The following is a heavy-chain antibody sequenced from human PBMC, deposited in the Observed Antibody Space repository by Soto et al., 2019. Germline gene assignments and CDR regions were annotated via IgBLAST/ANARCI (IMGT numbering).Heavy chain of an antibody. J-gene: IGHJ4*02. CDR1: GYMFPIYH. Sequence: PGESLKISCEASGYMFPIYHISWVRQMPGKGLEWVGKIDPSDARTMYRPSSRARITISVDKSINTSYLEWGRLKASDTAMYYGARHDSNSDFGFWCQGTQVTVSS. D-gene: IGHD2-21*02. CDR3: ARHDSNSDFGF. CDR2: IDPSDART. V-gene: IGHV5-10-1*01.